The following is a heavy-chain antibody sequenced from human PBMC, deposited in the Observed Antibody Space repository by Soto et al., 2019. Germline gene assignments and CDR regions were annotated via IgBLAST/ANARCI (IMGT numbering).Heavy chain of an antibody. Sequence: QVQLQESGPGLVKPSQTLSLTCIVSGGSISNVDDCWSWIRQRPDKGLEWIGHIYSGGSIYNNPSLTSRVTISVDTSKNQFSLQLSSVSAADTAVYYCARGPSGDNVDYRGQGTLVIVSS. CDR3: ARGPSGDNVDY. V-gene: IGHV4-30-4*01. D-gene: IGHD7-27*01. J-gene: IGHJ4*02. CDR1: GGSISNVDDC. CDR2: IYSGGSI.